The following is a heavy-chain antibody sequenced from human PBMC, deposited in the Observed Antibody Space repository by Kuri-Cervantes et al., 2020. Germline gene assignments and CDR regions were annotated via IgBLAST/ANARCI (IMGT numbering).Heavy chain of an antibody. CDR3: ARAPQDYYNFWSGAPRYFDL. J-gene: IGHJ2*01. CDR1: GGSISSYF. D-gene: IGHD3-3*01. V-gene: IGHV4-59*12. Sequence: GSLRLSCTVSGGSISSYFWSWIRQPPGKGLEWIGYIYYSGSTNYNPSLKSRVTISLEASKNQFSLKLSSVTAADTAVYYCARAPQDYYNFWSGAPRYFDLWGRGSPVTVSS. CDR2: IYYSGST.